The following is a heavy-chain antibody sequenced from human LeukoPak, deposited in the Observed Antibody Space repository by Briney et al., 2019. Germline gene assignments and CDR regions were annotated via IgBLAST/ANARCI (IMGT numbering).Heavy chain of an antibody. Sequence: SETLFLTCTVSGGSISGYYWSWIRQPPGKGLEWIAYIYYSGSTSYNPSLESRVAISIDTSKNQFSLKLSSVTAADTAVYYCGGAKVVAAVGGDYFNYWGQGTLVTVSS. CDR3: GGAKVVAAVGGDYFNY. CDR2: IYYSGST. D-gene: IGHD2-15*01. CDR1: GGSISGYY. J-gene: IGHJ4*02. V-gene: IGHV4-59*01.